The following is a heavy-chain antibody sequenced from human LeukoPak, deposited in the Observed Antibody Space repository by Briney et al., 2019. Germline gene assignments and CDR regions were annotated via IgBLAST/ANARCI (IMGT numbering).Heavy chain of an antibody. J-gene: IGHJ4*02. Sequence: PGGSLRLSCAASGFTFSSYAMSWVRQAPGKGLEWVSAISGSGGSTHYADSVKGRFTISRDNSKNTLYLQMNSLRAEDTAVYYCAKATLGSSSSYFDYWGQGTLVTVSS. D-gene: IGHD6-6*01. V-gene: IGHV3-23*01. CDR2: ISGSGGST. CDR1: GFTFSSYA. CDR3: AKATLGSSSSYFDY.